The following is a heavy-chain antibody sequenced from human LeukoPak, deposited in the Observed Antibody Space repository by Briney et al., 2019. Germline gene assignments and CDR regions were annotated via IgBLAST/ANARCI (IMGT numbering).Heavy chain of an antibody. CDR2: ASHSGST. V-gene: IGHV4-61*01. CDR3: ARDRGYCGSDSCYHFDY. Sequence: SETLSLTCSVSGGSVSSASYYWSWIRQSPEKGLEWIGIASHSGSTYYSPSLKSRVSISVDTSKNQFYLELSSVTAADTAVYYCARDRGYCGSDSCYHFDYWGQGTLVTVSS. J-gene: IGHJ4*02. D-gene: IGHD2-2*01. CDR1: GGSVSSASYY.